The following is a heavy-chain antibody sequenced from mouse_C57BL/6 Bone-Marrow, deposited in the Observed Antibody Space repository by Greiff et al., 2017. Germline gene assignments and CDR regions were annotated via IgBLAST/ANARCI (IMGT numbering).Heavy chain of an antibody. J-gene: IGHJ2*01. V-gene: IGHV3-1*01. CDR2: ISYSGST. CDR1: GYSITSGYD. CDR3: AREGYYGSSYYVDY. D-gene: IGHD1-1*01. Sequence: VQLKESGPGMVKPSQSLSLTCTVTGYSITSGYDRHWIRHFPGNKLEWMGYISYSGSTNYNPSLKSRISITHDTSKNHFFLKLNSVTTEDTATYYCAREGYYGSSYYVDYWGQGTTLTVSS.